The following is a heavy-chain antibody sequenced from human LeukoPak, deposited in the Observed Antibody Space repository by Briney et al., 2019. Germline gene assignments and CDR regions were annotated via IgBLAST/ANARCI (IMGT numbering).Heavy chain of an antibody. CDR3: AKDPYYYDSSGPFQH. D-gene: IGHD3-22*01. V-gene: IGHV3-23*01. J-gene: IGHJ1*01. CDR1: GFTFSSYA. CDR2: ISGSGGST. Sequence: GGSLRLSCAASGFTFSSYAMSWVRQAPGKGLEWVSAISGSGGSTYYADSVKGRFTISRDNSKNTLYLQMNSLRAEDTAVYYCAKDPYYYDSSGPFQHWGQGTLVTVSS.